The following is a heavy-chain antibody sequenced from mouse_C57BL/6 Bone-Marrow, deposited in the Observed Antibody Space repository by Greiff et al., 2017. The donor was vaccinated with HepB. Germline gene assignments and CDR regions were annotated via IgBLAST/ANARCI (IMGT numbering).Heavy chain of an antibody. J-gene: IGHJ4*01. V-gene: IGHV1-81*01. CDR3: ARGYYGRDAMDY. CDR1: GYTFTSYG. Sequence: VKLMESGAELARPGASVKLSCKASGYTFTSYGISWVKQRTGQGLEWIGEIYPRSGNTYYNEKFKGKATLTADKSSSTAYMELRSLTSEDSAVYFCARGYYGRDAMDYWGQGTSVTVSS. CDR2: IYPRSGNT. D-gene: IGHD1-1*01.